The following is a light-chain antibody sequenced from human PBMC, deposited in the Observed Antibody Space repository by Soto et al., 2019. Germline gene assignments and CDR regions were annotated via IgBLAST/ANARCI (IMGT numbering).Light chain of an antibody. V-gene: IGKV1-39*01. CDR1: QSISSY. CDR2: AAS. Sequence: DIQMTQSPSSLSASVGDRVTITCRASQSISSYLNWYQQKPGKAPKLLIYAASSLQSGVPSRFSDSGSGTDFTLTISSLQPEDCATYYSQQSYSTPWTFGQGTKLEIK. CDR3: QQSYSTPWT. J-gene: IGKJ1*01.